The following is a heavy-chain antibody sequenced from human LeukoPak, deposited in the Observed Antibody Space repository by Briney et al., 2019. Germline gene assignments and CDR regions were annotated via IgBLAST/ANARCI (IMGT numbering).Heavy chain of an antibody. CDR2: ISSSGSTI. CDR3: ARRGRSSGSDAFDI. D-gene: IGHD3-22*01. Sequence: PGGSLRLSCAASGFTFSNAWMSWVRQAPGKGLEWVSYISSSGSTIYYADSVKGRFTISRDNAKNSLYLQMNSLRAEDTAVYYCARRGRSSGSDAFDIWGQGTMVTVSS. J-gene: IGHJ3*02. CDR1: GFTFSNAW. V-gene: IGHV3-11*04.